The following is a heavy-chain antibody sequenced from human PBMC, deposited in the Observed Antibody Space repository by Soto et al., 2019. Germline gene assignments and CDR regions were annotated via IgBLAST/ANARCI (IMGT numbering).Heavy chain of an antibody. CDR2: IYATGST. Sequence: SETLSLTCNVSGASLGGYYWSWIRQPPGKGLEWVGRIYATGSTDYNPPLKSRITMSLDMSKKQFSLTLRSVTAADTAIYYCVRDGTKNLRDRFDPWGRGILVTVSS. J-gene: IGHJ5*02. V-gene: IGHV4-4*07. CDR1: GASLGGYY. CDR3: VRDGTKNLRDRFDP. D-gene: IGHD1-1*01.